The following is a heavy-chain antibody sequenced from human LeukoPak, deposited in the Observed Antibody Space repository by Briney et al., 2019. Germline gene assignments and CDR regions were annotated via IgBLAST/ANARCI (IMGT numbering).Heavy chain of an antibody. CDR2: ISAYNGNT. D-gene: IGHD2-2*01. CDR3: ARHRWYQPARY. V-gene: IGHV1-18*01. Sequence: ASVKVSREASGYTFTSYGISWVRQAPGQGLEWMGWISAYNGNTNYAQKLQGRVTMTTDTSTSTAYMELRSLRSDDTAVYYCARHRWYQPARYWGQGTLVTVSS. CDR1: GYTFTSYG. J-gene: IGHJ4*02.